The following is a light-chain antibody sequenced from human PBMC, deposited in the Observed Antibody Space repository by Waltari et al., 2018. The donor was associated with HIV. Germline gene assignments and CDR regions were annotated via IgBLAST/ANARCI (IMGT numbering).Light chain of an antibody. CDR1: SGRIASNY. CDR3: QSYDSSNHVV. V-gene: IGLV6-57*01. Sequence: NFMLTQPHSVSDSPGKTVTISCTRSSGRIASNYVQWYQQRPGSSPTTVIYEDNQRPSGVPDRFSGSIDSSSNSASLTISGLKTEDEADYYCQSYDSSNHVVFGGGTKLTVL. CDR2: EDN. J-gene: IGLJ3*02.